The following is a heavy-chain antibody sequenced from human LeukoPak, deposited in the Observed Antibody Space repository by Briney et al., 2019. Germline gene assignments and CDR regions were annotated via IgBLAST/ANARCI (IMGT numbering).Heavy chain of an antibody. V-gene: IGHV4-34*01. Sequence: PSETLSLTCAVCGGSFSGYYWSWIRQPPGKGLEWIGEINHSGSTNYNPSLKSRVTISVDTSKNQFSLKLSSVTAADTAVYYCARGRTVTKKIDYWGQGTLVTVSS. CDR1: GGSFSGYY. CDR2: INHSGST. CDR3: ARGRTVTKKIDY. J-gene: IGHJ4*02. D-gene: IGHD4-17*01.